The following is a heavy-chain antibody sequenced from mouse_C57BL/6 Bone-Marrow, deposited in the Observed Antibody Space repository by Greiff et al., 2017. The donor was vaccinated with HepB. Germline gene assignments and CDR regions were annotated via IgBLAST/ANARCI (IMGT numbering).Heavy chain of an antibody. CDR1: GFTFTDYY. V-gene: IGHV7-3*01. Sequence: EVMLVESGGGLVQPGGSLSLSCAASGFTFTDYYMSWVRQPPGKALEWLGFIRNKANGYTTEYSASVKGRFTISRDNSQSILYLQMNALRAEDSATYYCARLGGSSSGDYWGQGTTLTVSS. D-gene: IGHD1-1*01. CDR3: ARLGGSSSGDY. J-gene: IGHJ2*01. CDR2: IRNKANGYTT.